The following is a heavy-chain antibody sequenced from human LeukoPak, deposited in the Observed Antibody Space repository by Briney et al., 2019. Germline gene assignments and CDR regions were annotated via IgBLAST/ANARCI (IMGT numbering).Heavy chain of an antibody. J-gene: IGHJ3*02. CDR2: IYYSGST. D-gene: IGHD3-22*01. V-gene: IGHV4-39*01. CDR1: GDSFSSSGYY. Sequence: PSATLSLTCTVSGDSFSSSGYYWGRLGQRPGKGLEGFGSIYYSGSTYSNPSLKSRVTISVDTSKNPYSLKLSSVTAADTAVYYCARQRATMNGTFDISGQGTMVTVSS. CDR3: ARQRATMNGTFDI.